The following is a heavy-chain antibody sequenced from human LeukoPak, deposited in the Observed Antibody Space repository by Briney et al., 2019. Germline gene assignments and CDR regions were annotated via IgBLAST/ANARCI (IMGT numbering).Heavy chain of an antibody. J-gene: IGHJ3*02. V-gene: IGHV3-30*09. D-gene: IGHD5-18*01. CDR1: GFTFSSYA. CDR3: ARDGRGYSAWDDAFDI. Sequence: GRSLRLSCAASGFTFSSYAMHWVRQAPGKGLEWAAVISYDGSNKYYADSVKGRFAISRDNSKNTLYLQMNSLRAEDTAVYYCARDGRGYSAWDDAFDIWGQGTMVTVSS. CDR2: ISYDGSNK.